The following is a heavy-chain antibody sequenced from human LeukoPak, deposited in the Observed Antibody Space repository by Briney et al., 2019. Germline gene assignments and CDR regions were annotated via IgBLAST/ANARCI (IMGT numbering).Heavy chain of an antibody. V-gene: IGHV3-48*01. Sequence: PGGSLRLSCAASGFTFSSYSLNWVRQAPGKGLEWVSHISSSSSTIYYGDSVKGRFTISRDNAKNSLYLQMKSLGAEDTAVYYCARTEYPRYYFDYWGQGTLVTVSS. J-gene: IGHJ4*02. CDR2: ISSSSSTI. CDR3: ARTEYPRYYFDY. CDR1: GFTFSSYS. D-gene: IGHD2/OR15-2a*01.